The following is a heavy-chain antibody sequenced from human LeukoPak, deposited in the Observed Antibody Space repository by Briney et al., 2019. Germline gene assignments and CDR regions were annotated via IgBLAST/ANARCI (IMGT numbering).Heavy chain of an antibody. CDR3: AKDRAIMITFGGVIAH. V-gene: IGHV3-21*04. D-gene: IGHD3-16*01. CDR2: ISSSSSYI. CDR1: GFTFSSYS. Sequence: GGSLRLSCAASGFTFSSYSMNWVRQAPGKGLEWVSSISSSSSYIYYADSVKGRFIISRDNAKNSLYLQMNSLRAEDTAVYYCAKDRAIMITFGGVIAHWGQGTLVTVSS. J-gene: IGHJ4*02.